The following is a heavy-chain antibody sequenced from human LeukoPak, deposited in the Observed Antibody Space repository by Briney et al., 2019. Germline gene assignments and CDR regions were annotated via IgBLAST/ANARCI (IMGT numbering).Heavy chain of an antibody. V-gene: IGHV4-59*01. D-gene: IGHD6-13*01. J-gene: IGHJ4*02. CDR3: ARGRAAVATNYFDY. CDR1: GGSISSYY. Sequence: SETLSLTCTVSGGSISSYYWSWIRQPPGKGLEWIGYIYYSGSTNYNPSLKSRVTISVDTSKNQFSLKLSSVTAADTAVYYCARGRAAVATNYFDYWGQGTLVTVLS. CDR2: IYYSGST.